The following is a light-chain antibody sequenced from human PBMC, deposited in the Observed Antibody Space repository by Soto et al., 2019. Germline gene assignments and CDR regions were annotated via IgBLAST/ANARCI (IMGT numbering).Light chain of an antibody. CDR3: QHYSNWPPT. V-gene: IGKV3-15*01. CDR1: ESVHRN. CDR2: YAS. J-gene: IGKJ3*01. Sequence: EVVMTQSPAPLSVSPGERVTLSCRASESVHRNLAWYQQKPGQGPSLLIYYASTRATGVPDRFTGSGSGTEFTLTISSLQSEDFGVYHCQHYSNWPPTFGPGTKVEIK.